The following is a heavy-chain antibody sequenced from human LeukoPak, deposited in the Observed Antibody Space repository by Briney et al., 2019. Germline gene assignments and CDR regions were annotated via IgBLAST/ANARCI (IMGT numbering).Heavy chain of an antibody. V-gene: IGHV3-48*03. J-gene: IGHJ6*02. D-gene: IGHD3-22*01. Sequence: GGSLRLSCAASGFTFSSYEMNWVRQAPGKGLEWVSYISSSGSTIYYADSVKGRFTISRDNAKNSLYLQMNSLRAEDTAVYYCARVEYYDSSGYLPYYYYGMDVWGQGTTVTVSS. CDR3: ARVEYYDSSGYLPYYYYGMDV. CDR2: ISSSGSTI. CDR1: GFTFSSYE.